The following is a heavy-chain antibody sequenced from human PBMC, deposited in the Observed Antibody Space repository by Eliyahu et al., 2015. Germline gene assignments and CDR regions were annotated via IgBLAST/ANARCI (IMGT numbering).Heavy chain of an antibody. D-gene: IGHD4-23*01. CDR3: TNGGNAY. J-gene: IGHJ4*02. CDR2: IRNKANNYGT. Sequence: EVQLVESGGGLVQPGGSLKLSCAASGFTFSGSAIHWVRQASGKGLEWIGRIRNKANNYGTAYGASVKGRFTISRDDSKDTAYLQMSSLKTDDTAVYYCTNGGNAYWGQGTLVTVSS. CDR1: GFTFSGSA. V-gene: IGHV3-73*01.